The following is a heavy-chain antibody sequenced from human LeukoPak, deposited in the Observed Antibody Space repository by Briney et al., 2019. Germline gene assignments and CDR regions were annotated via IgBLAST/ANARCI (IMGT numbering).Heavy chain of an antibody. V-gene: IGHV1-24*01. J-gene: IGHJ5*02. D-gene: IGHD2/OR15-2a*01. CDR2: FDPEDGET. CDR3: TMKKYYLLSNWFYP. Sequence: GASVKVSCKVSGYTLTELSMHWVRQAPGEGLEWMGSFDPEDGETIYAQKFQGRVTMTEDTSTDTAYMELNSLRSDDTAVYYCTMKKYYLLSNWFYPWGQGTLVTVSS. CDR1: GYTLTELS.